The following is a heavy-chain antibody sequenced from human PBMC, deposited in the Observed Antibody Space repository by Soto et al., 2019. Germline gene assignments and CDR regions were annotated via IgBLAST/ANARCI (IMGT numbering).Heavy chain of an antibody. V-gene: IGHV3-21*06. Sequence: GGSLRLSCAASGFTFTRYSMNWVRQAPGKGLEWVSSISSTTNYIYYGDSMEGRFTISRDNAKNSLYLEMNSLRAEDTTVYYCARESEDLTSNFDYWGQGTLVTVSS. J-gene: IGHJ4*02. CDR2: ISSTTNYI. CDR3: ARESEDLTSNFDY. CDR1: GFTFTRYS.